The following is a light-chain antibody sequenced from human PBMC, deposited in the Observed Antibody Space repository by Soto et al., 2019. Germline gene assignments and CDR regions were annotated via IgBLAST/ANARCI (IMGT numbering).Light chain of an antibody. Sequence: EIVLTQSPGTLSLSPGERATLSCRASQSVSSSYLAWYQQKPGQAPRVLIYGASSRATGIPDRLSGSGSGTDFTLTISRMEPEDFAVYYCQQYGSSPSFGQGTRLEIK. CDR3: QQYGSSPS. CDR1: QSVSSSY. J-gene: IGKJ5*01. CDR2: GAS. V-gene: IGKV3-20*01.